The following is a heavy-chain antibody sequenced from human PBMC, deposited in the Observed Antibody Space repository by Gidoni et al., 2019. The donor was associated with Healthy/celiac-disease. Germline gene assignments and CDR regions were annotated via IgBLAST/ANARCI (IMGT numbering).Heavy chain of an antibody. V-gene: IGHV1-24*01. CDR3: TTDGTHSIAARPLQH. Sequence: QVQLVQSGAEVKKPGASVKVSCKVSGYTLTELSMHWVRQAPGKGLEWLGGFDPEDGETIYAQKFQGRVTMTEDTSTDTAYMELSSLRSEDTAVYYCTTDGTHSIAARPLQHWGQGTLVTVSS. CDR2: FDPEDGET. CDR1: GYTLTELS. J-gene: IGHJ1*01. D-gene: IGHD6-6*01.